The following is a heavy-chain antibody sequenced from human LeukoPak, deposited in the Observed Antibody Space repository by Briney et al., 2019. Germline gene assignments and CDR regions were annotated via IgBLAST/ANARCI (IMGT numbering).Heavy chain of an antibody. D-gene: IGHD6-6*01. CDR2: ISSSSSYI. Sequence: PGGSLRLSCATSGFTSSKFSLNWVRQAPGKGLEWVSSISSSSSYIYYADSVKGRFTISRDNAKNSLYLQMNSLRAEDTAVYYCARDRPGVFDYWGQGTLVTVSS. V-gene: IGHV3-21*01. CDR3: ARDRPGVFDY. J-gene: IGHJ4*02. CDR1: GFTSSKFS.